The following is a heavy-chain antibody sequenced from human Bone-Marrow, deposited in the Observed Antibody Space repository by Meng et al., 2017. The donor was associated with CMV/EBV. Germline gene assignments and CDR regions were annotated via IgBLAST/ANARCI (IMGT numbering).Heavy chain of an antibody. CDR2: IYYSGTT. V-gene: IGHV4-30-4*08. Sequence: SETLSLTCTVSGGSISSSSYYWGWIRQPPGKGLEWIGYIYYSGTTYYNPSLKSRLTISIDTSRNQFSLKLTSVTATDTAVYSCARVVTAGYFYFDYWVQGPLVPVSS. CDR3: ARVVTAGYFYFDY. CDR1: GGSISSSSYY. J-gene: IGHJ4*02. D-gene: IGHD5-18*01.